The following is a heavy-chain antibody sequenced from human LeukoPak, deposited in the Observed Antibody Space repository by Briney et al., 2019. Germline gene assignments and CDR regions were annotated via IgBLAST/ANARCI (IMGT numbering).Heavy chain of an antibody. V-gene: IGHV4-39*01. Sequence: SETLSLTCTVSGGSISSSSYYWGWIRQPPGKGLEWIGSIYYSGSTYYNPSLKSRVTISVDTSKNQFSLKLSSVTAADTAVYYCARHDITIFGVVPYNWFDPWGQGTLVTVSS. D-gene: IGHD3-3*01. J-gene: IGHJ5*02. CDR2: IYYSGST. CDR1: GGSISSSSYY. CDR3: ARHDITIFGVVPYNWFDP.